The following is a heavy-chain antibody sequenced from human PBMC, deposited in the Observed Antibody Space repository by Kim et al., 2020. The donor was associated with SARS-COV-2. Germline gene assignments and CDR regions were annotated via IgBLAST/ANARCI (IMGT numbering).Heavy chain of an antibody. Sequence: GRFTITRDNSKNTLYLQKNSLRAEDTAVYYCAKEGEVVVVPAAMSSWFDPWGQGTLVTVSS. J-gene: IGHJ5*02. D-gene: IGHD2-2*01. V-gene: IGHV3-30*02. CDR3: AKEGEVVVVPAAMSSWFDP.